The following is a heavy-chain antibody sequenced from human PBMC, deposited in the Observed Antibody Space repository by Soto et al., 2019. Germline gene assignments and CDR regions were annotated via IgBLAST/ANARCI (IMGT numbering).Heavy chain of an antibody. D-gene: IGHD2-15*01. J-gene: IGHJ6*02. Sequence: GGSLRLSCAASGFTFSSYAMHWVRQAPGKGLEWVAVISYDGSNKYYADSVKGRFTISRDNSKNTLYLQMNSLRAEDTAVYYCARVITDIVVVVAATDYYYGMDVWGQGTTVTVSS. CDR3: ARVITDIVVVVAATDYYYGMDV. V-gene: IGHV3-30-3*01. CDR1: GFTFSSYA. CDR2: ISYDGSNK.